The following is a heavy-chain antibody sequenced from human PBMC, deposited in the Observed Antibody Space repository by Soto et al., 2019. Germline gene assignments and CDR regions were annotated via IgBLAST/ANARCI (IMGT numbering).Heavy chain of an antibody. V-gene: IGHV3-48*01. CDR3: ACGEESREYYTGMVV. J-gene: IGHJ6*02. Sequence: EVQLVESGGGLVQRGGSLRLSCAASGLTFSSYSMNWVRQAPGKGLEWVSYISSSSSTIYYADSVKGRSTISRDNAKISLYLQMNSLGAEDPAVYYCACGEESREYYTGMVVWGQGTTVTV. D-gene: IGHD6-25*01. CDR1: GLTFSSYS. CDR2: ISSSSSTI.